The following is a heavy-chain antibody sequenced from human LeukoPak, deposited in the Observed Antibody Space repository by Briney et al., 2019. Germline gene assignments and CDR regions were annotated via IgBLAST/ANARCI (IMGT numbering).Heavy chain of an antibody. CDR2: INHSGST. D-gene: IGHD2-15*01. CDR1: GGSFSGYY. Sequence: PSETLSLTCAVYGGSFSGYYWSWIRQPPGKGLEWIGEINHSGSTNYNPSLKSRVTISVDTSKNQFSLKLSSVTAADTAVYYCARGHAHCSGGSCYSFCWFDPWGQGTLVTVS. V-gene: IGHV4-34*01. J-gene: IGHJ5*02. CDR3: ARGHAHCSGGSCYSFCWFDP.